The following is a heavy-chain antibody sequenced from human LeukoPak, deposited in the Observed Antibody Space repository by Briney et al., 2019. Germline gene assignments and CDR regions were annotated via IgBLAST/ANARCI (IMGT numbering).Heavy chain of an antibody. CDR3: ARDGVNGQWLVSNWFDP. Sequence: SVKVSCMASGGTFSSYAISWVRQAPGEGLGWMGVFIPVFGTANYAQKFQGRVTITADESTSTAYMELSSLRSEDTAVYYCARDGVNGQWLVSNWFDPWGQGTLVTVSS. CDR1: GGTFSSYA. D-gene: IGHD6-19*01. CDR2: FIPVFGTA. V-gene: IGHV1-69*01. J-gene: IGHJ5*02.